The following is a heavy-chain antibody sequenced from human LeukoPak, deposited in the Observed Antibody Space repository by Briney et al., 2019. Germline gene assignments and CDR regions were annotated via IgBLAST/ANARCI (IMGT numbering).Heavy chain of an antibody. J-gene: IGHJ4*02. V-gene: IGHV3-21*04. Sequence: GGSLRLSCAASGFTFSSYSMNWVRQAPGKGLEWVSSISSSSSYIYYADSVKGRFTISRDNAKNTLFLQMNSLRAEGTAVYYCAKDAGEGSGWYYFDYWGQGTLVTVSS. D-gene: IGHD6-13*01. CDR1: GFTFSSYS. CDR3: AKDAGEGSGWYYFDY. CDR2: ISSSSSYI.